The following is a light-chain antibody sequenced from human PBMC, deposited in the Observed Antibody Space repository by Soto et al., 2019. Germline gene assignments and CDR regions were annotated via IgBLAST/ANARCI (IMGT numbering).Light chain of an antibody. CDR2: VNSGGSH. Sequence: QAVVTQSPSASASLGASVKLTCTLSSGHSNYAIAWHQQQPEKGPRYLMKVNSGGSHIKGDGIPDRFSGSSSGAERYLFISSLQSEHEAHYYCQTWGTGSAIVVFGGGTQLTVL. CDR3: QTWGTGSAIVV. V-gene: IGLV4-69*01. CDR1: SGHSNYA. J-gene: IGLJ7*01.